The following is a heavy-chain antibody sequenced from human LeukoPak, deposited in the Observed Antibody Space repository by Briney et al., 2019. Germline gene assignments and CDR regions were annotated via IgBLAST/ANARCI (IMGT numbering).Heavy chain of an antibody. CDR1: GYTFTGYY. V-gene: IGHV1-2*02. CDR3: ARGSPEWELTEGDY. D-gene: IGHD1-26*01. CDR2: INPNSGGT. J-gene: IGHJ4*02. Sequence: GASVKVSCKASGYTFTGYYMHWVRQAPGQGLEWMGWINPNSGGTNYAQKFQGRVTMTRDTSISTAYMELSRLRSDDTAVYYCARGSPEWELTEGDYWGQGTLVTVSS.